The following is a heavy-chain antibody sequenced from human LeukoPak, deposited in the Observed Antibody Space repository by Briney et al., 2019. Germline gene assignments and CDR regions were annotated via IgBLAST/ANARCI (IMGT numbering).Heavy chain of an antibody. J-gene: IGHJ3*02. D-gene: IGHD1-26*01. Sequence: GGSLRLSCAASGFNFRCYGLSWVRQAPGKGLEWVSGISVSGGSTWYADSVKGRFTISRDNSKNILDLPMNRLRTEDTAVEFCAVGFVGGSYDIGSFDIWGQGTMVTVSS. CDR3: AVGFVGGSYDIGSFDI. CDR1: GFNFRCYG. V-gene: IGHV3-23*01. CDR2: ISVSGGST.